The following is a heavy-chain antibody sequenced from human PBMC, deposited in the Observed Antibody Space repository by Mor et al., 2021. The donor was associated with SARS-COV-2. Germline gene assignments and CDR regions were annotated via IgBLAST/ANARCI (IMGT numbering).Heavy chain of an antibody. CDR3: AHKPGDFEYYFDY. CDR2: LYGDDEK. Sequence: LYGDDEKRYSPSLKSRISITKDSSKNQVVLTMTNMDPVDTATYYCAHKPGDFEYYFDYWGQGTLVTVS. J-gene: IGHJ4*02. V-gene: IGHV2-5*02. D-gene: IGHD2-21*02.